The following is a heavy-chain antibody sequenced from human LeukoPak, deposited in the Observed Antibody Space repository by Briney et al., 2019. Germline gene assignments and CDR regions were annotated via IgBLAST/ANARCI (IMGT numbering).Heavy chain of an antibody. D-gene: IGHD3-22*01. CDR1: GYTFTGYY. CDR3: ARDDSSGYYYSFDY. V-gene: IGHV1-2*02. Sequence: ASVKVSCKASGYTFTGYYMHCVRQAPGQGLEWMGWINPNSGGTNYAQKFQGRVTMTRDTSISTAYMELSRLRSDDTAVYYCARDDSSGYYYSFDYWGQGTLVTVSS. CDR2: INPNSGGT. J-gene: IGHJ4*02.